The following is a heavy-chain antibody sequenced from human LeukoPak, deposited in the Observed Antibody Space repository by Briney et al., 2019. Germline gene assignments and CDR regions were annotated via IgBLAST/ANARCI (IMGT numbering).Heavy chain of an antibody. CDR2: VIHSGNA. Sequence: SETLSLTCTVSGGSINSNLYHWGWLRQPPGKGLEGVINVIHSGNAYYSPSLQRRLAISVDMSKNQFYLKLTSVTAADTALYYCARQSVGTSWNYYWSYIDVWGKGTSVSVAS. J-gene: IGHJ6*03. CDR3: ARQSVGTSWNYYWSYIDV. D-gene: IGHD5/OR15-5a*01. V-gene: IGHV4-39*01. CDR1: GGSINSNLYH.